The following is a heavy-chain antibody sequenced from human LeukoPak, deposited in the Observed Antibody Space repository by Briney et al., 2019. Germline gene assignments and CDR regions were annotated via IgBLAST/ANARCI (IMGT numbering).Heavy chain of an antibody. CDR1: GESFSDYY. V-gene: IGHV4-34*01. Sequence: PSETLSLTCAVYGESFSDYYWSWIRLPPGKGLEWIGEINHSRSTNYNPSLKSRVTISLDTSKNQFSLRLSSVTAADTAVYYCARGRYLLGLDYWGQGTLVTVSS. D-gene: IGHD1-20*01. CDR2: INHSRST. CDR3: ARGRYLLGLDY. J-gene: IGHJ4*02.